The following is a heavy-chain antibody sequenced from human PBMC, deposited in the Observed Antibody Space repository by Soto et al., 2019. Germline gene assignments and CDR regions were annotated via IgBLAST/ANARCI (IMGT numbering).Heavy chain of an antibody. CDR2: IYYSGST. J-gene: IGHJ4*02. CDR1: GGSISSGGYY. D-gene: IGHD4-17*01. Sequence: SETLSLTCTVSGGSISSGGYYWSWIRQHPGKGLEWIGYIYYSGSTYYNPSLKSRVTISVDTSKNQFSLKLSSVTAADTAVYYCARVGFRTKVFDYWGQGTLVTVSS. CDR3: ARVGFRTKVFDY. V-gene: IGHV4-31*03.